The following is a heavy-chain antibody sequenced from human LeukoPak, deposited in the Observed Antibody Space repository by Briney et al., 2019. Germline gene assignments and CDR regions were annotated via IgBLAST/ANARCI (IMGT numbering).Heavy chain of an antibody. CDR2: IWYDGSKK. D-gene: IGHD3-16*01. CDR1: RFTFRNYG. Sequence: GGSLRLSCAASRFTFRNYGMHWVRQAPGKGLERVAVIWYDGSKKYYVDSVKGRFTISRDNSKNTVHLEMNSLRVEDTAVYYCARSLGETTFDYWGQGTLVTVSS. V-gene: IGHV3-33*01. CDR3: ARSLGETTFDY. J-gene: IGHJ4*02.